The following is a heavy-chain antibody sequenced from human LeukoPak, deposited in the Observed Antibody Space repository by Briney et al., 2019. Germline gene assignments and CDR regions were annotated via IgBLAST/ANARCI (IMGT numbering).Heavy chain of an antibody. CDR2: FDPEDGET. CDR1: GYTLTELS. J-gene: IGHJ4*02. CDR3: AVRITGTRYGYDPDY. D-gene: IGHD1-7*01. V-gene: IGHV1-24*01. Sequence: ASVKVSCKVSGYTLTELSMHWVRQAPGKGLEWMGGFDPEDGETIYAQKFQGRVTMTEDTSTDTAYMELSSLRAEDTAVYYCAVRITGTRYGYDPDYWGQGTLVTVSS.